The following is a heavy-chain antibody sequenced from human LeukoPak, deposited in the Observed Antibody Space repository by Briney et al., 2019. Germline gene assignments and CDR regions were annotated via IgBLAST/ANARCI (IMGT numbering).Heavy chain of an antibody. CDR3: TRVVNYYDSSGYCYAFLFYS. D-gene: IGHD3-22*01. V-gene: IGHV3-49*04. CDR1: GFTLCYYV. CDR2: IRSKAYGGTT. Sequence: GGPLPLSCTPSGFTLCYYVMSWVRQAPGKGLEWVGFIRSKAYGGTTEYAASVKGRFTISRDDSKSIAYLQMNSLKTEDTAVYYCTRVVNYYDSSGYCYAFLFYSWGHGRPVSVSS. J-gene: IGHJ4*03.